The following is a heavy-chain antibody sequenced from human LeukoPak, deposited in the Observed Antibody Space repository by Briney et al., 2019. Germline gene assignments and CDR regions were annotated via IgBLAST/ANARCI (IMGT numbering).Heavy chain of an antibody. CDR3: AKDGGIVGALDAFDI. CDR2: ISGSGGST. V-gene: IGHV3-23*01. CDR1: GFTFSSYA. D-gene: IGHD1-26*01. J-gene: IGHJ3*02. Sequence: GGSLRLSCAASGFTFSSYAMSWVRQAPGKGLEWVSAISGSGGSTYYADSVKGRFTISRDNSKNTLYLQMNSLRVEDTAVYYCAKDGGIVGALDAFDIWGQGTMVTVSS.